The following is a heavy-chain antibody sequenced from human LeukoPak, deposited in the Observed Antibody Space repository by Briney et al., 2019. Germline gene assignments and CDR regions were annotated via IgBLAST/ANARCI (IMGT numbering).Heavy chain of an antibody. CDR3: ARGRRYSSSWHKVGYYFDY. Sequence: SETLSLTCAVYGGSFSGYYWSWIRQPPGEGLEWIGEINHSGSNNYNPSLKSRVTISVDTSKNQFSLKLSSVTAADTAVYYCARGRRYSSSWHKVGYYFDYWGQGTLVTVSS. V-gene: IGHV4-34*01. CDR2: INHSGSN. D-gene: IGHD6-13*01. CDR1: GGSFSGYY. J-gene: IGHJ4*02.